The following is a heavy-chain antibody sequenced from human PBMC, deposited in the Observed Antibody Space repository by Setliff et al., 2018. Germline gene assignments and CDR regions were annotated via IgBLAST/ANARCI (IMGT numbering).Heavy chain of an antibody. CDR2: IFQSGNT. J-gene: IGHJ6*02. CDR1: GSSIISDYY. D-gene: IGHD3-10*01. CDR3: ATLLANYGSGMDV. Sequence: PSETLSLTCAVSGSSIISDYYWVWIRQPPGRGLEWIGSIFQSGNTYYNPSLKSRVTISVDTSKNQFSLKVNSVTAADTAVYYCATLLANYGSGMDVLGQGTTVTVSS. V-gene: IGHV4-38-2*01.